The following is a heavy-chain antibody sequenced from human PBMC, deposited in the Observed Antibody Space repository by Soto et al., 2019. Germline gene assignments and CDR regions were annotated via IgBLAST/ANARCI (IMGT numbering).Heavy chain of an antibody. V-gene: IGHV3-23*01. D-gene: IGHD2-15*01. Sequence: PGGSLRLSCAASGFTFSSYAMSWVRQAPGKGLEWVSAISGSGGSTYYADSVKGRFTISRDNSKNTLYLQMNSLRAEDTAVYYCALQVVAAISPRKHDYWGQGTLVTVSS. CDR1: GFTFSSYA. CDR2: ISGSGGST. CDR3: ALQVVAAISPRKHDY. J-gene: IGHJ4*02.